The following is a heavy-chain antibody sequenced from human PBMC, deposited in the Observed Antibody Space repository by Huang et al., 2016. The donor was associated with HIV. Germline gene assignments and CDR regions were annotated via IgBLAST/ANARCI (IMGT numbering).Heavy chain of an antibody. V-gene: IGHV5-51*01. Sequence: EVQLVQSGVELKKPGESLKISCRASGYTFTHYWIGWVRQMPGKGLEGIVFVSPGDSYTRYMPSFQGQVTISADKSVNTAYLQWGGLKASDTAIYYCARFSHKRSTHESGFGYWGQGTLVTVSS. D-gene: IGHD2-2*01. CDR2: VSPGDSYT. CDR3: ARFSHKRSTHESGFGY. CDR1: GYTFTHYW. J-gene: IGHJ4*02.